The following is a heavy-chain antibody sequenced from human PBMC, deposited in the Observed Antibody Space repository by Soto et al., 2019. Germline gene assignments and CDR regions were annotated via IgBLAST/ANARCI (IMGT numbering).Heavy chain of an antibody. CDR1: GFSLKFSTNGDG. V-gene: IGHV2-5*02. Sequence: QITLKESGPTLVKPTQTLTLTCTFSGFSLKFSTNGDGVGWIRQPPGKALEGLAFIYWDDNKRYSPSLNSRPTQTKDTTKNQVALKMPTMDPVDRATNDCVHILWPDFFATGGRGALVT. J-gene: IGHJ2*01. D-gene: IGHD3-16*01. CDR2: IYWDDNK. CDR3: VHILWPDFFAT.